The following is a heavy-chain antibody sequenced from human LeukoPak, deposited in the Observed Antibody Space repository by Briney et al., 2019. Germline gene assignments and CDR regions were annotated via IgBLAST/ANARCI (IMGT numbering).Heavy chain of an antibody. D-gene: IGHD1-14*01. CDR1: GFTFSSYG. J-gene: IGHJ5*02. CDR2: IRYDGSNK. Sequence: PGGSLRLSCAASGFTFSSYGMHWVRQAPGKGLEWVAFIRYDGSNKYYADSVKGRFTISRDNSENTLYLQMNSLRAEDTAVYHCAKDTTPPKAGFDPWGQGTLVTVSS. CDR3: AKDTTPPKAGFDP. V-gene: IGHV3-30*02.